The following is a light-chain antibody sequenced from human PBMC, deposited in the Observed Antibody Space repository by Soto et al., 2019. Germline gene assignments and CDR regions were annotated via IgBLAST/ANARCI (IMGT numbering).Light chain of an antibody. J-gene: IGLJ2*01. CDR3: QSYDTSLNGFVI. Sequence: QSVLTQPPSVSGAPGQRVTISCTGSSSNIGAHYDVHWYQQLPGTAPKLLIYGSTNRPSGVPDRFSGSKSGTSASLAITGLQAEDEADYYCQSYDTSLNGFVIFGGGTKLTVL. V-gene: IGLV1-40*01. CDR1: SSNIGAHYD. CDR2: GST.